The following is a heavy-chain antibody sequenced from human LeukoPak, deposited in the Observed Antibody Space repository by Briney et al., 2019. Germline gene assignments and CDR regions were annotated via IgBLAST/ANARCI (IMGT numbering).Heavy chain of an antibody. CDR1: GGSFSGYY. CDR2: INHSGST. CDR3: ARAREWLQSFDY. J-gene: IGHJ4*02. D-gene: IGHD5-24*01. Sequence: SETLSLTCAVYGGSFSGYYWSWIRQPPGKGLEWMGEINHSGSTNYNPSLKSRVTISVDTSKNQFSLKLSSVTAADTAVYYCARAREWLQSFDYWGQGTLVTVSS. V-gene: IGHV4-34*01.